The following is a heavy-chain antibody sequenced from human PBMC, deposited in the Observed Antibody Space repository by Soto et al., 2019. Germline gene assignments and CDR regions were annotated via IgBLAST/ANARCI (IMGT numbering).Heavy chain of an antibody. CDR1: GGSIGSSNW. D-gene: IGHD6-19*01. CDR2: IYHSGST. CDR3: ARAGREDYYYGMDV. J-gene: IGHJ6*02. V-gene: IGHV4-4*02. Sequence: SETLSLTCAVSGGSIGSSNWWSWVRQPPGKGLEWIGEIYHSGSTNYNPSLKSRVTISVDKSKNQFSLKLSSVTAADTAVYYCARAGREDYYYGMDVWGQGTTVTVSS.